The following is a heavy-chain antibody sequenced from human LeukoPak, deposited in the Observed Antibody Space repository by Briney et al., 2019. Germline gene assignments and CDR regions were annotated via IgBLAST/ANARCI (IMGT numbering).Heavy chain of an antibody. CDR1: GFTVSSNY. Sequence: GGSLRLSCAASGFTVSSNYMSWVRQAPGKGLEWVSVIYSGGSTYYADSVKGRFTISRDNSKNTLYLQMNSLRAEDTAVYYCARESYDSSGYDRFDPWGQGTLVTVSS. D-gene: IGHD3-22*01. J-gene: IGHJ5*02. V-gene: IGHV3-66*01. CDR2: IYSGGST. CDR3: ARESYDSSGYDRFDP.